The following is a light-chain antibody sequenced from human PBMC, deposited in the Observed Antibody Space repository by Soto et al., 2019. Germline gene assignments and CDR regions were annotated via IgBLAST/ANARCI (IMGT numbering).Light chain of an antibody. V-gene: IGKV3D-20*02. CDR2: DAY. Sequence: IVLTHSPGTLSFSPVEICTLSCSASQSVSSNYLAWYQQKPGQAPRLLIYDAYNRATGIPPRFSGSGSGTDFTLTISSLEPEDSAVYYCQQRHMWPTTFGQGTRLEIK. J-gene: IGKJ5*01. CDR3: QQRHMWPTT. CDR1: QSVSSNY.